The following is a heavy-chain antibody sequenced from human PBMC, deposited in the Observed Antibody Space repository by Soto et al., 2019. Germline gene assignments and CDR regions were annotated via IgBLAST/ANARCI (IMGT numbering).Heavy chain of an antibody. CDR2: IYTSGST. Sequence: SETLSLTCTVSGGSISSYYWSWIRQPAGTGLEWIGRIYTSGSTNYNPSLKSRVTMSVDTSKKQFSLKLSSVTAADTAVYYCARVELITFGGVIVPRGAFDIGGQGTMGTGSS. V-gene: IGHV4-4*07. CDR1: GGSISSYY. D-gene: IGHD3-16*02. CDR3: ARVELITFGGVIVPRGAFDI. J-gene: IGHJ3*02.